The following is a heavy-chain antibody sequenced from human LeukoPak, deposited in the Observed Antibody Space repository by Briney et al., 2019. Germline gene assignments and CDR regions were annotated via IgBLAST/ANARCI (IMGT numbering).Heavy chain of an antibody. CDR2: IKPNSGDT. J-gene: IGHJ4*02. V-gene: IGHV1-2*06. CDR3: ARDRDYGDYLGDY. CDR1: GYTFTNYY. Sequence: GASVKVSCTASGYTFTNYYIHWVRQAPGQGLEWMGRIKPNSGDTDYAQKFQGRVTMTRDTSISTAYMELSRLKFDDTAVYYCARDRDYGDYLGDYWGQGILVTVSS. D-gene: IGHD4-17*01.